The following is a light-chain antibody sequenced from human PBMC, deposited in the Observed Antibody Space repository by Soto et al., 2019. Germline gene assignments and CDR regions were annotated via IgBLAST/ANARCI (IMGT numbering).Light chain of an antibody. J-gene: IGLJ2*01. CDR3: LPFFCGAQGV. CDR1: TGAVTSGYY. V-gene: IGLV7-43*01. Sequence: QAVVTQEPSLTVSPGGTVNLTCASSTGAVTSGYYPKWFQQKPGQAPRALIYSTSNKHSWTPARFSGSLLGGQAALTLSGVQAGDQDDEYLLPFFCGAQGVFGGGTKLTVL. CDR2: STS.